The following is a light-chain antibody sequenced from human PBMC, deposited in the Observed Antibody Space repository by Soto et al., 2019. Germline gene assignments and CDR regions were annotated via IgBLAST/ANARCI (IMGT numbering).Light chain of an antibody. Sequence: QSVLTQPPSVSGAPGQRVTISCTGSSSNIGAGYDVHWYQQLPGTAPKLLISGNSNRPSGVPDRFSGSKSGTSASLAITGLQAEDEADYYCQSYDSSLSGHVVFGGGTKL. J-gene: IGLJ2*01. CDR2: GNS. CDR1: SSNIGAGYD. CDR3: QSYDSSLSGHVV. V-gene: IGLV1-40*01.